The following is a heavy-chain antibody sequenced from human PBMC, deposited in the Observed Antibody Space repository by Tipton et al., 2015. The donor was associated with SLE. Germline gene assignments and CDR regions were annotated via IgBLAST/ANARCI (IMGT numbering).Heavy chain of an antibody. CDR2: IYRDGRT. CDR1: GFSFSNYA. CDR3: ARDVRPFGVVIYYMDV. D-gene: IGHD3-3*01. V-gene: IGHV3-21*01. Sequence: GSLRLSCTASGFSFSNYALNWVRQAPGKGLEWVSIIYRDGRTYYADSVKGRFTISRDNAKNSLYLQMNSLRGEDTGVYYCARDVRPFGVVIYYMDVWGEGTTVTVS. J-gene: IGHJ6*03.